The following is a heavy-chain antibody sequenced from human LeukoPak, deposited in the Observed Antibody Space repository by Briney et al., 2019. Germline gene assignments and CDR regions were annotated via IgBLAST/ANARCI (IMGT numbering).Heavy chain of an antibody. J-gene: IGHJ4*02. V-gene: IGHV1-69*01. CDR1: GGTFSSYA. CDR3: AAAYTSNYYDSSGYSNPFDY. D-gene: IGHD3-22*01. CDR2: IIPISGTA. Sequence: GASVKVSCKASGGTFSSYAISWVRQAPGQGLEWVGGIIPISGTANYAQKFQGRVTITADESTSTAYMELSSLRSEDTAVYYCAAAYTSNYYDSSGYSNPFDYWGQGTLVTVSS.